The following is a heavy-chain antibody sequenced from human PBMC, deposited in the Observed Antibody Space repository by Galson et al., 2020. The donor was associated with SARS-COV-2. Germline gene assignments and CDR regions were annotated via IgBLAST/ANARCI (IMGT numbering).Heavy chain of an antibody. CDR1: GFTFSSYG. CDR3: AKDMTPVWFGELFGPDAFDI. CDR2: ISYDGSNK. D-gene: IGHD3-10*01. Sequence: QLGESLKISCAASGFTFSSYGMHWVRQAPGKGLEGVAVISYDGSNKYYADSVKRRFTISRDNSKNTLYLQMNSLRAEDTAGYYCAKDMTPVWFGELFGPDAFDIWGQGTMVTVSS. V-gene: IGHV3-30*18. J-gene: IGHJ3*02.